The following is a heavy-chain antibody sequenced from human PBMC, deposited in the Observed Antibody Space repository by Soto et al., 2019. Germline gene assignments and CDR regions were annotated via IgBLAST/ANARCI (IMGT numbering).Heavy chain of an antibody. CDR3: ARDREGDSSGWYGYYFDY. CDR2: IIPILGLA. Sequence: QVQLVQSGAEVKKPGSSVKVSCKASGATFSSYTLTWVRQAPGQGLEWMGRIIPILGLANYAQKFQGRVTITADKSTSTAYMELSSLRSEDTAVYYCARDREGDSSGWYGYYFDYWGQGTPVTVSS. J-gene: IGHJ4*02. V-gene: IGHV1-69*08. D-gene: IGHD6-19*01. CDR1: GATFSSYT.